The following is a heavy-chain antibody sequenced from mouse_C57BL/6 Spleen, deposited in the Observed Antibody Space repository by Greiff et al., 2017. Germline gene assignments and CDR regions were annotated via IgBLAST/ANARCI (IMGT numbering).Heavy chain of an antibody. CDR3: ARERYGSSPFAY. Sequence: QVQLQQPGAELVRPGSSVKLSCKASGYTFTSYWMHWVKQRPIQGLEWIGNIDPSGSETHYNQKFKDKATLTVDKSSSTAYMQLSSLTSEDSAVXYCARERYGSSPFAYWGQGTLVTVSA. J-gene: IGHJ3*01. CDR1: GYTFTSYW. V-gene: IGHV1-52*01. CDR2: IDPSGSET. D-gene: IGHD1-1*01.